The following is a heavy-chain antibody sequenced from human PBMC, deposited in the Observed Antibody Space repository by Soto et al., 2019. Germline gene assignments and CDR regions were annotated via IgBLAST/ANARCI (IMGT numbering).Heavy chain of an antibody. Sequence: QVQLVESGGGVVQPGRSLRLSCAASGFTFSSYAMHWVRQAPGKELEWVAVISYDGSNKYYADSVKGRFTISRDNSKNTLYLQRNSLRAEDTAVYFCARDYYGSGSSHDYWGQVTLVTVSS. V-gene: IGHV3-30-3*01. D-gene: IGHD3-10*01. CDR1: GFTFSSYA. J-gene: IGHJ4*02. CDR3: ARDYYGSGSSHDY. CDR2: ISYDGSNK.